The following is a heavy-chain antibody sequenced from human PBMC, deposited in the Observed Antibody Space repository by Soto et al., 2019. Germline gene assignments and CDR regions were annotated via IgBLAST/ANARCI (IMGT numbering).Heavy chain of an antibody. J-gene: IGHJ6*02. Sequence: ASVKVSCKASGYTFTGYYMHWVRQAPGQGLEWMGWINPNSGGTNYAQKFQGRVTMTRDTSISTAYMELSRLRSDDTAVYYCAREGCALVQPPTNKHKYYGRDVWGRGTTVTVS. CDR1: GYTFTGYY. CDR3: AREGCALVQPPTNKHKYYGRDV. V-gene: IGHV1-2*02. CDR2: INPNSGGT. D-gene: IGHD1-1*01.